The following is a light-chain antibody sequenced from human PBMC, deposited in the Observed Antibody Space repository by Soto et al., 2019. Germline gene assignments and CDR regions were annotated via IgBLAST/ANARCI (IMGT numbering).Light chain of an antibody. V-gene: IGKV1-9*01. CDR2: AAS. CDR3: QQLNSYPWT. CDR1: QAISSY. Sequence: DIQLTQSPSFLSASVGDRVTITCRASQAISSYLAWFQQRPGKAPKVLIYAASTLQSGVSSRFSGSGSGTEFTLTISSLQPEDFATYFCQQLNSYPWTFGQGTKVEIK. J-gene: IGKJ1*01.